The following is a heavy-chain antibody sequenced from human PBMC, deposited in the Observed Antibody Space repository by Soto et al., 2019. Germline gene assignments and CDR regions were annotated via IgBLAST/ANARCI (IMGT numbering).Heavy chain of an antibody. CDR1: GFTVSSNY. CDR3: ARGPAYYYDSSGWLSS. D-gene: IGHD3-22*01. Sequence: EVQLVESGGGLIQPGGSLRLSCAASGFTVSSNYMSWVRQAPGKGLEWVSVIYSGGSTYYADSVKGRFTISRDNSKNTLYLQMNSLRAEDTAVYYCARGPAYYYDSSGWLSSWGQGTLVTVSS. CDR2: IYSGGST. V-gene: IGHV3-53*01. J-gene: IGHJ5*02.